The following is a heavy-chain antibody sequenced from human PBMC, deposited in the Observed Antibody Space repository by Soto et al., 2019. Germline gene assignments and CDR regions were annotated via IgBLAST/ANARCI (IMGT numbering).Heavy chain of an antibody. CDR2: IFSNDDK. CDR3: ARFEGIAKYNWFAP. CDR1: GCSLSKASMG. Sequence: QVTLKESGPVLVKPTETLTLTCTFSGCSLSKASMGVSWIRQPPGKALEWLEHIFSNDDKSYSTFLKSRLTISKDTSKSQGVLTMTNMDPVDTATYYCARFEGIAKYNWFAPWGQGTLVTVS. J-gene: IGHJ5*02. D-gene: IGHD6-13*01. V-gene: IGHV2-26*01.